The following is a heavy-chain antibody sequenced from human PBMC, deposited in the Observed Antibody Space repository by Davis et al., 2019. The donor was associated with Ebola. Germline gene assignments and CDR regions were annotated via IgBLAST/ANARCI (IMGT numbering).Heavy chain of an antibody. CDR1: GGSISSSSYY. Sequence: SETLSLTCTVSGGSISSSSYYWGWIRQPPGKGLEWIGSIYYSGSTYYNPSLKSRVTISVDTSKNQFSLKLSSVTAADTAVYYCARAITIFGVVNFVDPWGQGTLVTVSS. CDR3: ARAITIFGVVNFVDP. CDR2: IYYSGST. D-gene: IGHD3-3*01. V-gene: IGHV4-39*01. J-gene: IGHJ5*02.